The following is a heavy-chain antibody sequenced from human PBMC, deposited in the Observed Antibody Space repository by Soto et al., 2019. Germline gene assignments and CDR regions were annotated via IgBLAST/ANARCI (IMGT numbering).Heavy chain of an antibody. V-gene: IGHV3-43*01. CDR2: ISWDGGST. Sequence: GGSLRLSCAASGFTFDDYTMHWVRQAPGKGLEWVSLISWDGGSTYYADSVKGRFTISRDNSKNSLYLQMNSLRTEDTALYYCAHDSSGAFDIWGQGTMVTVSS. D-gene: IGHD6-6*01. J-gene: IGHJ3*02. CDR3: AHDSSGAFDI. CDR1: GFTFDDYT.